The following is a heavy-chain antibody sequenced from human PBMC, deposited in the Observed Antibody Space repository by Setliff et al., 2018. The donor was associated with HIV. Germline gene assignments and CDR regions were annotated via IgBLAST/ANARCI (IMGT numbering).Heavy chain of an antibody. V-gene: IGHV4-38-2*02. CDR2: IYHSGGT. D-gene: IGHD3-3*01. Sequence: SETLSLTCAVSSYSISSGYYWGWIRQPPGKGLEWIGSIYHSGGTYYNPSLKSRVTISVDTSKNQFSLKLSSVTAADTAMYFCARESRNDFWSGYYRTFDIWGRGTMVTVSS. J-gene: IGHJ3*02. CDR3: ARESRNDFWSGYYRTFDI. CDR1: SYSISSGYY.